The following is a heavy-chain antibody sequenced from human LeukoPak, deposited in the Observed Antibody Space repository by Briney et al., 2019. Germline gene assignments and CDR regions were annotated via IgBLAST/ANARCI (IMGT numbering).Heavy chain of an antibody. J-gene: IGHJ4*02. D-gene: IGHD3-22*01. V-gene: IGHV5-51*01. CDR1: GYSFTSYW. Sequence: GESLKISCKGSGYSFTSYWIGWVRQMPGKGLEWMGIIYPGDSDTRYSPSFQGQVTISADKSISTAYLQWSSLKASDTAMYYCGRHGHYYDSSGYYIDYWGQGTLVTVSS. CDR2: IYPGDSDT. CDR3: GRHGHYYDSSGYYIDY.